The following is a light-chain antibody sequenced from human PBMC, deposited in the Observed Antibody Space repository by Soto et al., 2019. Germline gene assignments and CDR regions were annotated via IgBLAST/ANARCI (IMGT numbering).Light chain of an antibody. Sequence: EIVLTQSPATLSLSPGERATLSCRASQSVSRYLAWYQQKPGQAPRLLIYDASDRATGIPARFRGSGSGTDFTLTISSLEPEDFAVYYCQHRSSWPPGFGSGTKVEIK. V-gene: IGKV3-11*01. CDR2: DAS. CDR3: QHRSSWPPG. J-gene: IGKJ3*01. CDR1: QSVSRY.